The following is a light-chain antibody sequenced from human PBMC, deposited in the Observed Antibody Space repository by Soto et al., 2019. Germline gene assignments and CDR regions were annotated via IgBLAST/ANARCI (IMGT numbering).Light chain of an antibody. J-gene: IGKJ1*01. CDR3: QQYNSYPWK. Sequence: DIQMPPSLSTLSASVGYRFTITCLASQTIFNWLAWYQRKPGRAPNLLIYDASSLQSGVPSTFSGSGSGTEFTLTISSLQPGDFATYYCQQYNSYPWKFGQGNKVAIK. CDR1: QTIFNW. V-gene: IGKV1-5*01. CDR2: DAS.